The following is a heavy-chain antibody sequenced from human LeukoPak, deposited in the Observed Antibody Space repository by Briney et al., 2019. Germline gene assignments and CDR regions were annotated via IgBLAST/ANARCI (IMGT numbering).Heavy chain of an antibody. CDR2: IYHSGST. CDR3: ARGVAVAGKGRYYFDY. Sequence: PSETLSLTCAVSGGSISSSNWWSWVRQPPGKGLEWIGEIYHSGSTNYNPSLKSRVTMSVDTSKNQFSLKLSSVTAADTAVYYCARGVAVAGKGRYYFDYWGQGTLVTVSS. J-gene: IGHJ4*02. D-gene: IGHD6-19*01. CDR1: GGSISSSNW. V-gene: IGHV4-4*02.